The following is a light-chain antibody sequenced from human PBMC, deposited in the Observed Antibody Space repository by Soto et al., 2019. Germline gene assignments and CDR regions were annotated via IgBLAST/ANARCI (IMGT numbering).Light chain of an antibody. CDR1: QSISNW. CDR2: TAS. V-gene: IGKV1-5*03. Sequence: DIQMTQSPSTLSASEGDKVTITCRASQSISNWLAWYQQKPGKAPKLLLYTASTLEGGVPSRFSGSGSGTEFTLTISSLQPDDFATYYCQQYNSYSWTFGQGTKVDIK. CDR3: QQYNSYSWT. J-gene: IGKJ1*01.